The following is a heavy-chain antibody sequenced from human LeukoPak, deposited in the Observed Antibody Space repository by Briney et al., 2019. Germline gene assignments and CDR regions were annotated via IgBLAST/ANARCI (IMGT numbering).Heavy chain of an antibody. CDR1: GGSISSSSYY. V-gene: IGHV4-39*01. J-gene: IGHJ4*02. CDR2: IYYSGST. Sequence: SETLSLTCTVSGGSISSSSYYWGWIRQPPGKGLEWIGSIYYSGSTYYNPSLKSRVTISVDTSKNQFSLKLSSVTAADTAVYYCASKRYYYDSRGIDYWGQGTLVTVSS. D-gene: IGHD3-22*01. CDR3: ASKRYYYDSRGIDY.